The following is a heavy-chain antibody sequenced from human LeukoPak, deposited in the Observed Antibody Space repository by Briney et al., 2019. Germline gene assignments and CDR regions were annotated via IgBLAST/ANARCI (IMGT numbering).Heavy chain of an antibody. V-gene: IGHV1-18*01. Sequence: ASVKVSCKASGYTFTNYGISWVRQAPGQGLEWMGWISTYNGNTKYAQNLQGRITMTTDTSTTIAYMELRSLRSEDTAVYYCASFDILTGQPGPYYYYMDVWGKGTTVTVSS. CDR2: ISTYNGNT. J-gene: IGHJ6*03. CDR1: GYTFTNYG. D-gene: IGHD3-9*01. CDR3: ASFDILTGQPGPYYYYMDV.